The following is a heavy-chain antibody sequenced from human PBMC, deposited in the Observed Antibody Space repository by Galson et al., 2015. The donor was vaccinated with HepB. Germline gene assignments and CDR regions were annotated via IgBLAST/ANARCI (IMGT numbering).Heavy chain of an antibody. CDR1: TFIFSTYS. J-gene: IGHJ4*02. Sequence: SLRLSCAASTFIFSTYSMNWVRQAPGKGLEWVSYISSSSTYIYYADSVKGRFTISRDNAKNSLYLQMNSLRAEDTAVYYCARDPPLGTPLDYWGQGILVTVSS. CDR3: ARDPPLGTPLDY. V-gene: IGHV3-21*05. CDR2: ISSSSTYI. D-gene: IGHD7-27*01.